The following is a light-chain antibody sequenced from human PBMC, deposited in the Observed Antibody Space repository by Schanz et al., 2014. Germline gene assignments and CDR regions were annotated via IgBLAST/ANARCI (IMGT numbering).Light chain of an antibody. CDR2: GAS. J-gene: IGKJ4*01. Sequence: EIVMTQSPATLSVSPGERATLSCRASQSVSSKLAWYQQKPGQTPRLLMYGASTRATGIPARFSGSGSGTEFTLTISSLQSEDFAVYYCQQRSNWQAITFGGGTKVEI. V-gene: IGKV3-15*01. CDR1: QSVSSK. CDR3: QQRSNWQAIT.